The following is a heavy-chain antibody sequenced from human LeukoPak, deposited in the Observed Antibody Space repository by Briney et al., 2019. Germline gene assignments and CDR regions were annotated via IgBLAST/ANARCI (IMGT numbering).Heavy chain of an antibody. CDR3: AREVYDFWSGYRYYSDY. CDR2: IKQDGSEK. Sequence: GGSLRLSCAASGFTFSSYWMSWVRQAPGKGLEWVANIKQDGSEKYYVDSVKGRFTISRDNAKNSLYLQMNSLRAEDTAVYYCAREVYDFWSGYRYYSDYWGQGTLVTVSS. CDR1: GFTFSSYW. V-gene: IGHV3-7*01. D-gene: IGHD3-3*01. J-gene: IGHJ4*02.